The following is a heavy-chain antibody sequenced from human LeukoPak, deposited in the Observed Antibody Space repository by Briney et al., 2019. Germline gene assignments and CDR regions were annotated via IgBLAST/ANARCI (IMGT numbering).Heavy chain of an antibody. CDR3: ARDRVSGSGSIDY. V-gene: IGHV3-21*01. D-gene: IGHD3-10*01. CDR1: GFTFSIYS. Sequence: GSLRLSCAASGFTFSIYSTNWVRQAPGKGLEWVSFITGNSNYIYYADSVKGRFTISRDNAKNSLYLQMNSLRVEDTAVYYCARDRVSGSGSIDYWGQGTLVTVSS. J-gene: IGHJ4*02. CDR2: ITGNSNYI.